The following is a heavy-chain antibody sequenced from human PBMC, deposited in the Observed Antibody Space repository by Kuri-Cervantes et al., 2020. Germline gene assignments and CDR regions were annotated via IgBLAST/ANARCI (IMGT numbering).Heavy chain of an antibody. J-gene: IGHJ6*02. CDR3: AKASSSWYVGMDV. CDR2: IWYDGSNK. CDR1: GFTFSSYG. V-gene: IGHV3-33*03. Sequence: GESLKISCAASGFTFSSYGMHWVRQAPGKGLERVAVIWYDGSNKYYADSVKGRFTISRDNARNSLYLQMNTLRIEDTALYYCAKASSSWYVGMDVWGQGTTVTVSS. D-gene: IGHD6-13*01.